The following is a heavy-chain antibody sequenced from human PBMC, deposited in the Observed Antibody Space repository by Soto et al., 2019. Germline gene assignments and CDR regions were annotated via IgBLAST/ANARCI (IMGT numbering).Heavy chain of an antibody. D-gene: IGHD3-10*01. V-gene: IGHV3-23*01. CDR2: ISGSGGST. J-gene: IGHJ4*02. CDR3: AKDHRSWFGELLPLVY. CDR1: GFTFSSYA. Sequence: GGSLRLSCAASGFTFSSYAMSWVRQAPGKGLEWVSAISGSGGSTYYADSVKGRFTISRDNSKNTLYLQMNSLRAEDTAVYYCAKDHRSWFGELLPLVYWGQGTLVTVSS.